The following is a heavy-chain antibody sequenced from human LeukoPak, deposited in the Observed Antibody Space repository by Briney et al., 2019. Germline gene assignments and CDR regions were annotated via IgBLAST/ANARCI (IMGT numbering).Heavy chain of an antibody. D-gene: IGHD3-10*01. CDR3: ARGAYYGSGSYSPFDY. Sequence: GASVKVSCKASGYTFTSYGISWVRQAPGQGLEWMGWISAYNGNTNYAQKLQGRVTMTTDTSTSTAYMELSSLRSEDTAVYYCARGAYYGSGSYSPFDYWGQGTLVTVSS. V-gene: IGHV1-18*04. J-gene: IGHJ4*02. CDR1: GYTFTSYG. CDR2: ISAYNGNT.